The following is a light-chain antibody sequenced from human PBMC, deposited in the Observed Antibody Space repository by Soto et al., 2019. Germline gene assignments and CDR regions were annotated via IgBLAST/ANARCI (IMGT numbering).Light chain of an antibody. CDR3: QQLISYPLT. CDR2: AAS. V-gene: IGKV1-9*01. CDR1: QGISNY. J-gene: IGKJ4*01. Sequence: DIQLTQSPSFLSASVGDRVTITCRASQGISNYLAWYQQSPGTAPKLLIYAASTLQSGVPSRFSGSGSGTEFTLTISSLQPEDCATYYCQQLISYPLTFGGGTQVEIK.